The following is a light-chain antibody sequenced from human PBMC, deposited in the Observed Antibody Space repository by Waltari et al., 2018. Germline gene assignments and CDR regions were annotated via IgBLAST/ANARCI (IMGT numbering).Light chain of an antibody. CDR2: GAS. Sequence: EILLTQSPATLSVSPGEGATLSCRASRSVSFKLAWYQQKPGQAPRLLIYGASNRATGVPARFSGGGSGTEFTLTITRLQSEDFSVYYCQQYNNWPLTFGGGTKVEIK. J-gene: IGKJ4*01. CDR1: RSVSFK. CDR3: QQYNNWPLT. V-gene: IGKV3-15*01.